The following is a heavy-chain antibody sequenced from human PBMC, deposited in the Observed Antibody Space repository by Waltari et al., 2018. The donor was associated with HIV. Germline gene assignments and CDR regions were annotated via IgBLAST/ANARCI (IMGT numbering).Heavy chain of an antibody. J-gene: IGHJ4*02. CDR3: TTCRYDSSGYYFDY. V-gene: IGHV3-49*04. CDR1: GFPFGDCA. D-gene: IGHD3-22*01. Sequence: VQLVESGGVLVQPARSLRLSCTASGFPFGDCAMSWVGQAPGKGLEWVGFIRSKAYGGTTEYAASVKGRFTISRDDSKSIAYLQMNSLKTEDTAVYYCTTCRYDSSGYYFDYWGQGTLVTVSS. CDR2: IRSKAYGGTT.